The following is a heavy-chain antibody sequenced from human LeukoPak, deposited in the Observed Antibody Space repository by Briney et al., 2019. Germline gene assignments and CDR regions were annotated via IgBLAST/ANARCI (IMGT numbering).Heavy chain of an antibody. Sequence: GGSLRLSCAASGFTFSSYEMNWVRQAPGKGLEWVSYISSSGSTIYYADSVKGRFTNSRDNAKDSLYLQMNSLRAEDTAVYYCARSRPLGPDYWGQGTLVTVSS. J-gene: IGHJ4*02. CDR2: ISSSGSTI. CDR3: ARSRPLGPDY. D-gene: IGHD6-6*01. V-gene: IGHV3-48*03. CDR1: GFTFSSYE.